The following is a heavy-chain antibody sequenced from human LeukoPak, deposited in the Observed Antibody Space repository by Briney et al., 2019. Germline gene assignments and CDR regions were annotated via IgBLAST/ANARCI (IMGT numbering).Heavy chain of an antibody. Sequence: SQTLSLTCAVSGGSISSGGYSWSWIRRPPGKGLEWIGYIYYSGSTYYNPSLKSRVTISVDTSKNQFSLKLSSVTAADTAVYYCARRTTLGESYYAKYYFDYWGQGTLVTVSS. D-gene: IGHD1-26*01. CDR2: IYYSGST. V-gene: IGHV4-30-4*07. J-gene: IGHJ4*02. CDR1: GGSISSGGYS. CDR3: ARRTTLGESYYAKYYFDY.